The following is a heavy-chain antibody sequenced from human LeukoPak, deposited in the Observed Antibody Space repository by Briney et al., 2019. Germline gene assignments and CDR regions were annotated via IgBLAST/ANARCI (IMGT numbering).Heavy chain of an antibody. CDR1: GFTFSSYG. CDR3: ARDSGEWKQPFDY. Sequence: GGSLRLSCGASGFTFSSYGMHWVRQAPGQRLEWMGWINAGNGNTKYSQEFQGRVTITRDTSASTAYMELSSLRSEDMAVYYCARDSGEWKQPFDYWGQGTLVTVSS. CDR2: INAGNGNT. V-gene: IGHV1-3*03. D-gene: IGHD3-10*01. J-gene: IGHJ4*02.